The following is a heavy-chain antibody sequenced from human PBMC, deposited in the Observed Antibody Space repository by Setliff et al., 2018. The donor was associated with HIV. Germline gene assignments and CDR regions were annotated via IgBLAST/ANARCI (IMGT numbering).Heavy chain of an antibody. Sequence: PSETLSLTCAVSGDSISNNNWWSWVRQPPGKGLEWIGEIYHSGSTNYADSLKGRFTISRDNAKNSLYLQMNGLRDEDTAVYYCATVHPYSYYMGVWGKGTTVTVSS. CDR1: GDSISNNNW. CDR3: ATVHPYSYYMGV. V-gene: IGHV4-4*02. J-gene: IGHJ6*03. CDR2: IYHSGST.